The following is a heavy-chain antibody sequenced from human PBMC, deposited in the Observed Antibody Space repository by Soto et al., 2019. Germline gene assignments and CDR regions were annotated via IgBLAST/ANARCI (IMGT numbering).Heavy chain of an antibody. V-gene: IGHV1-46*01. CDR2: INPDTGST. CDR1: GYQFTGSY. J-gene: IGHJ4*02. Sequence: QVRLVQSGAEVQRPGASLNISCQATGYQFTGSYLHWVRRAPGHGLQWMGMINPDTGSTTYAETFHGRGAMSTDRSAGTVYLGLGSLRSDDTATYYCARQYCSGTSCYWYFDFWGQGTLVTVSS. CDR3: ARQYCSGTSCYWYFDF. D-gene: IGHD2-2*01.